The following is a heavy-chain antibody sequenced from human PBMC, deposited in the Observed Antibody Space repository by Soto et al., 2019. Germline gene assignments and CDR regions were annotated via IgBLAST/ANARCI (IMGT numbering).Heavy chain of an antibody. D-gene: IGHD6-6*01. CDR2: IYPGDSDT. J-gene: IGHJ4*02. CDR3: ATSYTSSSPFES. Sequence: RGESLKISCKGSGYSFASYWIGWVRQMPGKGLEWMGIIYPGDSDTRYSPSFQGQVTISADKSINTAYLQWSSLKASDTAMFYCATSYTSSSPFESSGQGTLVTVSS. V-gene: IGHV5-51*01. CDR1: GYSFASYW.